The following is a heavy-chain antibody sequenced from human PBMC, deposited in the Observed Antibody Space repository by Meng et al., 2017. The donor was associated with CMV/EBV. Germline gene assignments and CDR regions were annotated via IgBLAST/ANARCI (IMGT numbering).Heavy chain of an antibody. J-gene: IGHJ6*02. Sequence: SETLSLTCTVSGGSVSSGSYYWIWIPQPPGKGLEWIGYIYYSGSTNYNPSLKSRVTISVDTSKNQYSLKLRSVTAADTAVYYCARDRGYSSSWRRGYYGMDVWGQGTTVTVSS. CDR1: GGSVSSGSYY. D-gene: IGHD6-13*01. CDR3: ARDRGYSSSWRRGYYGMDV. V-gene: IGHV4-61*01. CDR2: IYYSGST.